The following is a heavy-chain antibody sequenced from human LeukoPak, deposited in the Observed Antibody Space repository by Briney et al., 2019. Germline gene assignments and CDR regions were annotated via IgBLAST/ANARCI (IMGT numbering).Heavy chain of an antibody. CDR3: ARSHYYNSDYRSYYFDY. J-gene: IGHJ4*02. V-gene: IGHV3-23*01. CDR2: ISGSGDKT. CDR1: GFTFSSYA. D-gene: IGHD3-22*01. Sequence: PGGSLRLSCAASGFTFSSYAMSWIRQAPGKGLEWVSVISGSGDKTYYADSVKGRFTISRDNSKNTLYLQMNSLRAEDTAVYYCARSHYYNSDYRSYYFDYWGQGTLVTVSS.